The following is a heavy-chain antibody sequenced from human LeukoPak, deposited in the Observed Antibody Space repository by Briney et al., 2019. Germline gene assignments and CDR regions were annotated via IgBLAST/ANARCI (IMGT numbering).Heavy chain of an antibody. J-gene: IGHJ3*02. V-gene: IGHV4-59*01. CDR1: GGSISSYY. Sequence: NPSETLSLTCTVSGGSISSYYWSWIRQPPGKGLEWIGYIYYSGSTNYNPSLKSRVTISVDTSKNQFSLKLSSVTAADTAVYYCARDDDYYGSGSPSAFDIWGQGTMVTVSS. CDR2: IYYSGST. D-gene: IGHD3-10*01. CDR3: ARDDDYYGSGSPSAFDI.